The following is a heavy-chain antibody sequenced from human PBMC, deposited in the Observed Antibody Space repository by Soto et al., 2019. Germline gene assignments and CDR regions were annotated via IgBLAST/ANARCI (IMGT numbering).Heavy chain of an antibody. D-gene: IGHD5-12*01. CDR1: GGSISSYY. V-gene: IGHV4-59*01. Sequence: SETLSLTCTVSGGSISSYYWSWIRQPPGKGLEWIGYINYSRSTNYNPSLKSRVTMSLDTSKNQFSLKLSSVTAADTAVYFCARVHSGYDTYYYYMDVWGKGTTVTVSS. J-gene: IGHJ6*03. CDR2: INYSRST. CDR3: ARVHSGYDTYYYYMDV.